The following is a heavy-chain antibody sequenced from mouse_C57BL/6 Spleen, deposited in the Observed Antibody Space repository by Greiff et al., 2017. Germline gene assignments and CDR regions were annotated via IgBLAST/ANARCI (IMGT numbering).Heavy chain of an antibody. V-gene: IGHV1-72*01. J-gene: IGHJ2*01. CDR3: ARVRLGQGVDY. CDR1: GYTFTSYW. CDR2: IDPNSGGT. Sequence: VQLQQPGAELVKPGASVKLSCKASGYTFTSYWMHWVKQRPGRGLEWIGSIDPNSGGTKYNEKFKSKATLTVDKASSTAYMQLSSLTSEDAAVYDCARVRLGQGVDYWGQGTTLTVSS. D-gene: IGHD4-1*01.